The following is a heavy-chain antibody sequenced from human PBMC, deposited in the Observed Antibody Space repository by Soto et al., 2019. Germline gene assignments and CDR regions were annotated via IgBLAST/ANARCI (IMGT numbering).Heavy chain of an antibody. CDR1: GFTFNSLS. V-gene: IGHV3-30*04. CDR2: ISHDGRVT. CDR3: ARGPYVAGQYFGY. D-gene: IGHD3-10*02. Sequence: QVQLVESGGGMVQPGTSLRLSCAASGFTFNSLSLHWVRQRPDKGLEWVGVISHDGRVTFYADFVKGRFTVSRENCKRAFDLQARRLRAEGAAVYDCARGPYVAGQYFGYWGQGTLVTVSS. J-gene: IGHJ4*02.